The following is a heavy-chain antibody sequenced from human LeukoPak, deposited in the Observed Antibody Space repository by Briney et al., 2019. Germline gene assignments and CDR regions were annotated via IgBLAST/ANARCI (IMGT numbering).Heavy chain of an antibody. D-gene: IGHD3-22*01. V-gene: IGHV3-33*01. CDR1: GFTFSRYG. CDR3: ARDFGFSPSSGYSFDY. J-gene: IGHJ4*02. CDR2: IWYDGSNR. Sequence: GGSLRLSCAASGFTFSRYGMHWVRQAPGKGLEWVAVIWYDGSNRQYADSVKGRFTISRDNSKNTLYLQMNSLRAEDTAVYYCARDFGFSPSSGYSFDYWGQGALVAVSS.